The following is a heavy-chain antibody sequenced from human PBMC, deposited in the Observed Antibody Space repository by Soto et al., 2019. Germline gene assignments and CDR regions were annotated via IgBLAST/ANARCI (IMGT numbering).Heavy chain of an antibody. Sequence: QLVESGGGVVQPGRSLRLSCAASGFTFSSYGMHWVRQAPGKGLEWVGIVWYDGSKEYYAESVRGRITISRDNSKNTLYLQVHTLRVEDTAVYYCARDRGDYYYMDVCADGTTVTVSS. V-gene: IGHV3-33*01. CDR2: VWYDGSKE. D-gene: IGHD3-10*01. CDR3: ARDRGDYYYMDV. J-gene: IGHJ6*03. CDR1: GFTFSSYG.